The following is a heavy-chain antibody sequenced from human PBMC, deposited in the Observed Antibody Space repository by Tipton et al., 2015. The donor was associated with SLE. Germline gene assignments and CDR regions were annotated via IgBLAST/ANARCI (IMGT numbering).Heavy chain of an antibody. CDR3: ARVPYPYHSGTPL. CDR1: GYTFTSYS. V-gene: IGHV1-18*01. J-gene: IGHJ4*02. D-gene: IGHD2-15*01. CDR2: INVYNGNT. Sequence: QLVQSGAEVKKPGAAVKVSCKTSGYTFTSYSISWVRQAPGQGLEWMGWINVYNGNTKYAQSLQGRVTMTTDTSTRTAYMELKNLRSDDTAVYYCARVPYPYHSGTPLWGQGTLVTVST.